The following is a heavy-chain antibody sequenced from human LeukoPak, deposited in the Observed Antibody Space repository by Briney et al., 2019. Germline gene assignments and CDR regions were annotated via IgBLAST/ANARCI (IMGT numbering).Heavy chain of an antibody. Sequence: GGSLRLSCAASGFTFSSYAMSWVRQAPGKGLEWVSAISGRGGSTYYADSVKGRFTISRDNSKNTLYLQMNSLRAEDTAVYYCAKDNVEVALLWLGELYPYYFGYWGQGTLVTVSS. J-gene: IGHJ4*02. CDR3: AKDNVEVALLWLGELYPYYFGY. V-gene: IGHV3-23*01. CDR1: GFTFSSYA. CDR2: ISGRGGST. D-gene: IGHD3-10*01.